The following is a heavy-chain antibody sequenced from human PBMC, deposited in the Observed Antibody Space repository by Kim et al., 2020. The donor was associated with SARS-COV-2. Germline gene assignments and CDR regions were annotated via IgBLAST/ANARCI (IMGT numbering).Heavy chain of an antibody. V-gene: IGHV1-3*01. J-gene: IGHJ5*01. CDR2: INVGSGDT. Sequence: ASVKVSCKASGYTFTNYNVHWVRQAPGQRLEWMGRINVGSGDTKYSQNFQGRVTITTDTSASTAYMELSSLRSEDTAVYYCARGINRAYDPWGQGTLVTV. CDR1: GYTFTNYN. CDR3: ARGINRAYDP.